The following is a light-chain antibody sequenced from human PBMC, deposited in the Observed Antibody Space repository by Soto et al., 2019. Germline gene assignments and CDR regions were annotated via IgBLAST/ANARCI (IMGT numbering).Light chain of an antibody. CDR1: SSDVGGYNY. V-gene: IGLV2-14*01. CDR2: DVN. Sequence: QSALTQPASVAGAPGQSITISCTGTSSDVGGYNYVSWYQQDPGKAPKLMSYDVNNRPSGVSNRFSGSKSGNTASLTISGLQAEDEAYYYCSSYTSSSTLAVFGGGTTLTVL. CDR3: SSYTSSSTLAV. J-gene: IGLJ2*01.